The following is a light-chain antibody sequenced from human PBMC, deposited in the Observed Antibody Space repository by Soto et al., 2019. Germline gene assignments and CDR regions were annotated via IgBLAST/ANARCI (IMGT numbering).Light chain of an antibody. CDR3: QQYGSSPYT. Sequence: EIVLTQSPGTLSLSPGERATLSCRASQSVSSSYLAWYQQKPGQAPRLLIYGASSRATGIPDRFSGSGSGTDFTLYITRLETEDFAVYYCQQYGSSPYTFGQGTKLEIK. CDR2: GAS. CDR1: QSVSSSY. J-gene: IGKJ2*01. V-gene: IGKV3-20*01.